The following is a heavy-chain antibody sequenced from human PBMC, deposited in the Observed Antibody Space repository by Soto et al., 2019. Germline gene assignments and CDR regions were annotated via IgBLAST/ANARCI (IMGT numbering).Heavy chain of an antibody. CDR2: ISYDGSKT. Sequence: GGSLRLSCEVSGFTFSNNGMHWVRQAPGKGLEWVAVISYDGSKTYYADSVWGRFTISRDNSKNTLYLEMNSLRAEDTAVYYCAKDLSGAPKEDCSGGSCFYFHQWGLGTLVTVSS. J-gene: IGHJ1*01. V-gene: IGHV3-30*18. CDR3: AKDLSGAPKEDCSGGSCFYFHQ. CDR1: GFTFSNNG. D-gene: IGHD2-15*01.